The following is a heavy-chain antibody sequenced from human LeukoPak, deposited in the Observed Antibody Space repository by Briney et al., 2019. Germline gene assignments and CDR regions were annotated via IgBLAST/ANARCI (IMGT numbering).Heavy chain of an antibody. CDR1: GYTFTNYG. D-gene: IGHD3-22*01. CDR2: ISGYNGYA. CDR3: ARDGHRRYYYETSSYRFDL. V-gene: IGHV1-18*01. J-gene: IGHJ4*02. Sequence: GASVKVSCKASGYTFTNYGVSWVRQAPGQGLEWMGWISGYNGYAHHAQHLQGRVTMTTDTSTNTAHMELRNLRSDDTAIFYCARDGHRRYYYETSSYRFDLWGQGTLVTVSP.